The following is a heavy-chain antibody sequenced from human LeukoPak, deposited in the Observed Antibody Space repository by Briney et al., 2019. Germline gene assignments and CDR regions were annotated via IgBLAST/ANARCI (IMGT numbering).Heavy chain of an antibody. CDR3: AEVHGNWYGES. CDR2: IFPGDSHT. D-gene: IGHD1-1*01. J-gene: IGHJ5*02. CDR1: GYNFATYW. V-gene: IGHV5-51*01. Sequence: LGESLKISCQGSGYNFATYWIVWVRQMPGKGLEFMGIIFPGDSHTRYSPSFQGQVTISADTSISTAYLHWSSLQASDTATYYCAEVHGNWYGESLGQGTLVTVSS.